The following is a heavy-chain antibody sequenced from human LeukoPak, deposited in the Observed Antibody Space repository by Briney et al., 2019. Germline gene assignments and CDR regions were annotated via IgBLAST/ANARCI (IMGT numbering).Heavy chain of an antibody. V-gene: IGHV3-30-3*01. CDR1: GSTFRYYA. D-gene: IGHD1-26*01. Sequence: GGSLRLSCAASGSTFRYYAMHWVRQAPGKGLEWVAFISTDGGYRRYADSLRGRFTISRDNSKNTLYLEVNSLRGEDTAVYYCASDLGEHENWLDPWGQGTLVIVSS. CDR2: ISTDGGYR. J-gene: IGHJ5*02. CDR3: ASDLGEHENWLDP.